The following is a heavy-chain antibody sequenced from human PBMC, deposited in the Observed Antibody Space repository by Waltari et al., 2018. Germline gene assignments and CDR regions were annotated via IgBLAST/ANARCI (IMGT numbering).Heavy chain of an antibody. Sequence: EVQLLESGGGLVQPGGSLRLSCSASGCTFSSSAMTWVRQAPGKGLEWVSVIYSGGSSTYYADSVKGRFTISRDNSKNTLYLQMNSLRAEDTAVYYCAKGGIIPMDVWGKGTTVTVSS. CDR1: GCTFSSSA. J-gene: IGHJ6*03. D-gene: IGHD2-2*02. CDR2: IYSGGSST. V-gene: IGHV3-23*03. CDR3: AKGGIIPMDV.